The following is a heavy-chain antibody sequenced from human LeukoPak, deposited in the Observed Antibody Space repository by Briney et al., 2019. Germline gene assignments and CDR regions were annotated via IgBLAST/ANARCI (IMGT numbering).Heavy chain of an antibody. Sequence: GGSLRLSCAASGFTFSSYAMSWVRQAPGKGLEWVSAISGSGGSTYYADSVKGRFTISRDNSKNTLYLQMNSLRAEDTAVYYCAKDRAVFGSGNWFDPWGQGTLVTVSS. CDR1: GFTFSSYA. CDR3: AKDRAVFGSGNWFDP. V-gene: IGHV3-23*01. D-gene: IGHD3-10*01. CDR2: ISGSGGST. J-gene: IGHJ5*02.